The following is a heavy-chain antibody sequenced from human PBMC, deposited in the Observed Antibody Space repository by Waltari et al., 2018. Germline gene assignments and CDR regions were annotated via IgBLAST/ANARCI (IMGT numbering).Heavy chain of an antibody. D-gene: IGHD2-8*01. CDR1: GFSVDEYG. V-gene: IGHV3-20*01. Sequence: EVQVVESGGGVVRPGGSLRLACAASGFSVDEYGMAWVRQAPGKGPEWVAGINYNGGSTSYADSVRGRFTISRDNAKTSLFLQMNSLRGEDTALYHCARVPEYASASAGWFDPWGQGTLVTVSS. CDR3: ARVPEYASASAGWFDP. J-gene: IGHJ5*02. CDR2: INYNGGST.